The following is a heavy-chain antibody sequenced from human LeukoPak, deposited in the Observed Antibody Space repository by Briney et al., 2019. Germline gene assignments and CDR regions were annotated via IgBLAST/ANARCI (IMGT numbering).Heavy chain of an antibody. J-gene: IGHJ5*02. Sequence: SETLSLTCIVSGAAVSGGGCYWGGLRQPPGKGLEWIASIHSGGNTYYNPSLKSRVTISADTSKNHFSLKVTSVTVADTAVYYCARQDDNNFGDPNSFDPWGQGTLVIVSS. CDR2: IHSGGNT. V-gene: IGHV4-39*01. D-gene: IGHD4-17*01. CDR3: ARQDDNNFGDPNSFDP. CDR1: GAAVSGGGCY.